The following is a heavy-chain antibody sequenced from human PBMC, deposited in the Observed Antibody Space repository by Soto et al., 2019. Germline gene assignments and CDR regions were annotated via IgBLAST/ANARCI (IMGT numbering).Heavy chain of an antibody. D-gene: IGHD1-20*01. J-gene: IGHJ5*02. CDR2: INHSGST. CDR1: GGSFSGYY. CDR3: ARYTVTGTTVGSFDP. Sequence: SETLSLTCAVYGGSFSGYYWSRIRQPPWKGLEWIGEINHSGSTTYNPSLKSRVTISVDTSKNQFSLKLSSVTAADTAVYYCARYTVTGTTVGSFDPWGQGTLIT. V-gene: IGHV4-34*01.